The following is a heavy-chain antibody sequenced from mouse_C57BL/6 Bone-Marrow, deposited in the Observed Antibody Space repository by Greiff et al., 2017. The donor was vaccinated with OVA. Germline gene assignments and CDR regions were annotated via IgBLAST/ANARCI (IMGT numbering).Heavy chain of an antibody. CDR1: GFSFNTYA. CDR2: IRSKSNNYAT. D-gene: IGHD2-1*01. J-gene: IGHJ4*01. CDR3: VRHEGDYGNEGDAMDY. Sequence: EVKLVESGGGLVQPKGSLKLSCAASGFSFNTYAMNWVRQAPGTGLEWVARIRSKSNNYATYYADSVKDRFTISRDDSESMLYLQMNNLKTEDTAMYYCVRHEGDYGNEGDAMDYWGQGTSVTVSS. V-gene: IGHV10-1*01.